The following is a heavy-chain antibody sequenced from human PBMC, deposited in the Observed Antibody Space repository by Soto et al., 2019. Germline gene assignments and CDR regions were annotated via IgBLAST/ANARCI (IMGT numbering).Heavy chain of an antibody. J-gene: IGHJ6*02. CDR3: ASDTARVYYGIDV. Sequence: PGGSLRLSCAASGFTFSGSAMHWVRQASGKGLEWVGRIRGKANSYATAYAASVKGRFTISRDDSKNTAYLQMNSLKTEGTAVYYCASDTARVYYGIDVWGQGTTVTVSS. V-gene: IGHV3-73*01. D-gene: IGHD5-18*01. CDR2: IRGKANSYAT. CDR1: GFTFSGSA.